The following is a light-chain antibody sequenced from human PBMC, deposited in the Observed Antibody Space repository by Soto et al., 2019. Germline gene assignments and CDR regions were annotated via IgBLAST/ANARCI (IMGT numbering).Light chain of an antibody. Sequence: QSVLTQPPSASGTPGQRVTISCSGSSSNLGTNYVYWYQQLPGTAPKLLIYTNSQRPSGVPDRFSGSKSGTSASLAISGLRSEDEADYYCGTWDSSLAAFVFGSGTKV. V-gene: IGLV1-47*02. J-gene: IGLJ1*01. CDR2: TNS. CDR3: GTWDSSLAAFV. CDR1: SSNLGTNY.